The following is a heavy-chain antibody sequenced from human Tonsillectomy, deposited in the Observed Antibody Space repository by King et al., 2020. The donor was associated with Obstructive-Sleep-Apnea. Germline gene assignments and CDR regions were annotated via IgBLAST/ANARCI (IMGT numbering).Heavy chain of an antibody. V-gene: IGHV4-39*07. D-gene: IGHD3-10*01. J-gene: IGHJ4*02. CDR2: IYYSGST. CDR1: GGSISSSSYY. Sequence: QLQESGPGLVKPSETLSLTCTVSGGSISSSSYYWGWIRQPPGKGLEWIGSIYYSGSTYYNPSLKSRVTISVDTSKNQFSLKLSSVTAADTAVYYCAGGASGVVRGVDYWGQGTLVTVSS. CDR3: AGGASGVVRGVDY.